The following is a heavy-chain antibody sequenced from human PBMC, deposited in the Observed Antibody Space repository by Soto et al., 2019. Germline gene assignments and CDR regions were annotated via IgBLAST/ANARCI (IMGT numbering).Heavy chain of an antibody. CDR3: ARRGYYSLIDY. J-gene: IGHJ4*02. D-gene: IGHD3-3*01. CDR1: GGSISSSSYY. Sequence: SETLSLTCTVSGGSISSSSYYWGWIRQPPGKGLEWIGSIYYSGSTYYNPSLKSRVTISVDTSKNQFSLKLSSVTAADTAVYYCARRGYYSLIDYWGQGTLVTVSS. V-gene: IGHV4-39*01. CDR2: IYYSGST.